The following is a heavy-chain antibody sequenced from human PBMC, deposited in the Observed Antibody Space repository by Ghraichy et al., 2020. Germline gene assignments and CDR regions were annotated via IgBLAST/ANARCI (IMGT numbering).Heavy chain of an antibody. CDR3: ARGSDFYDATPPGPDY. V-gene: IGHV3-48*02. CDR1: GFTFSYYS. D-gene: IGHD2-15*01. J-gene: IGHJ4*02. Sequence: GGSLRLSCAASGFTFSYYSMHWVRQAPGKGPECVSYISSSSTTTYYADSVEGHFTISRDNAKSSLYLQMNSLRDEDTAFYYCARGSDFYDATPPGPDYWGQGTLVTVSS. CDR2: ISSSSTTT.